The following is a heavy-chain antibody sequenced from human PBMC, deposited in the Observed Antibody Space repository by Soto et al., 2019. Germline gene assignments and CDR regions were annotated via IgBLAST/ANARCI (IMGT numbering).Heavy chain of an antibody. CDR3: AITGAGYYIV. D-gene: IGHD3-3*01. J-gene: IGHJ4*02. CDR1: GFTFGNYA. CDR2: IGGTGNNI. V-gene: IGHV3-23*01. Sequence: PGGSLRLSCAASGFTFGNYAMSWVRQAPGKGLQWVSAIGGTGNNIYYADSVKGRFTISRDNSKNTVFLQMNSLRAEDTAVYYCAITGAGYYIVWGQGTPVTVSS.